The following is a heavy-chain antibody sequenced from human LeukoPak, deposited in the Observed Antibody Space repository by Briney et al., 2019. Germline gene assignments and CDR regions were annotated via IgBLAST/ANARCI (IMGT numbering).Heavy chain of an antibody. CDR1: GFTFSSYA. Sequence: GGSLRLSCAASGFTFSSYATSWVRQAPGKGLEWVSGISGSGGSTYYADSVKGRFTISRDNSKNTLYLQMNCLRAEDTAVYHCAKDQYSSGWYRFDYWGQGTLVTVSS. J-gene: IGHJ4*02. D-gene: IGHD6-19*01. CDR3: AKDQYSSGWYRFDY. CDR2: ISGSGGST. V-gene: IGHV3-23*01.